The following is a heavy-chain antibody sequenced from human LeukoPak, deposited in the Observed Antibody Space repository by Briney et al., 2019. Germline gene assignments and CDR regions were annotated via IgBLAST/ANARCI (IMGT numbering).Heavy chain of an antibody. CDR3: AKTAGRSFQH. Sequence: GGSLRLSCAGSGFTFSSYAMAWVRQTPEKGLEWVAIISSSDGGTYYIDSVKGRFTVSRDNSKNMLNLQMNSLRAEDTAVYYCAKTAGRSFQHWGQGILVTVSS. J-gene: IGHJ1*01. CDR1: GFTFSSYA. V-gene: IGHV3-23*01. D-gene: IGHD6-19*01. CDR2: ISSSDGGT.